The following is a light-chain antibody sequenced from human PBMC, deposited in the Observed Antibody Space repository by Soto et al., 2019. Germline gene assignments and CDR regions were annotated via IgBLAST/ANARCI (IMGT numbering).Light chain of an antibody. CDR1: NVGSKS. CDR3: QVWHDTSDHPGV. J-gene: IGLJ1*01. V-gene: IGLV3-21*04. CDR2: SDT. Sequence: SYELTQPPSVSVAPGKTATISCGGNNVGSKSVHWYQQKPGLAPVLVIYSDTDRPSGIPERFSGSDSGNTATLTISRVEAGDVADYYCQVWHDTSDHPGVFGTGTKVTVL.